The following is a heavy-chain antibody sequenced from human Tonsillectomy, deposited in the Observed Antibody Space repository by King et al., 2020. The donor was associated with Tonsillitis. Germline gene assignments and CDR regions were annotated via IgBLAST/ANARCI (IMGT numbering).Heavy chain of an antibody. V-gene: IGHV3-53*01. CDR1: GFTVSSNY. Sequence: VQLVESGGGLIQPGGSLRLSCAASGFTVSSNYMSWVRQAPGKGLEWVSVIYSGGSTYYADSVKGRFTISRDNSKNTLYLQMNSLRAEDTAVYYCARDHSIAAAEYYYYYGMDVWGEGTTVTASS. CDR3: ARDHSIAAAEYYYYYGMDV. D-gene: IGHD6-13*01. J-gene: IGHJ6*04. CDR2: IYSGGST.